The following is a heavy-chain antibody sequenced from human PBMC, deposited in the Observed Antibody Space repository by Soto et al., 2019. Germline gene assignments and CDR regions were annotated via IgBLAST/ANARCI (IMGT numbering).Heavy chain of an antibody. CDR3: ARERGRDGYNDAFDI. V-gene: IGHV4-59*01. J-gene: IGHJ3*02. Sequence: SETLSLTCTVSGGSISSYYWSWIRQPPGKGLEWIGYIYYSGSTNYNPSLKSRVTISVDTSKNQFSLKLSSVTAADTAMYYCARERGRDGYNDAFDIWGQGTMVTVSS. CDR2: IYYSGST. D-gene: IGHD5-12*01. CDR1: GGSISSYY.